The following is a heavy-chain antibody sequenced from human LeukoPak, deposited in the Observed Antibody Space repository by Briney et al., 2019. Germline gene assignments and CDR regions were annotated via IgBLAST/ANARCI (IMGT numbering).Heavy chain of an antibody. CDR2: MNPNSGNT. V-gene: IGHV1-8*01. Sequence: ASVKVSCKASGYTFTSYDINWVRQATGQGLEWMGWMNPNSGNTGYAQKFQGRVTMTRNTSISTTYMELSSLRFEDTAVYYCARDGLRWLQLTNAFDIWGQGTMVTVSS. J-gene: IGHJ3*02. D-gene: IGHD5-24*01. CDR3: ARDGLRWLQLTNAFDI. CDR1: GYTFTSYD.